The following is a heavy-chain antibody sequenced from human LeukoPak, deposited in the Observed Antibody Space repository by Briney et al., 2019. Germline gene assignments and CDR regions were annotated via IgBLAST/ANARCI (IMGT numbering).Heavy chain of an antibody. CDR3: ASYHGYSGTYSWFDP. CDR1: AGFISSGDYY. J-gene: IGHJ5*02. D-gene: IGHD1-26*01. CDR2: IYYSGTT. Sequence: TLFLTCTVSAGFISSGDYYWSWNRQPPGKGLASIGYIYYSGTTYYNPSLKSLVIISVDTSNNQFSLKLSSVAAADTAVYYCASYHGYSGTYSWFDPWGQGTLVTVSS. V-gene: IGHV4-30-4*08.